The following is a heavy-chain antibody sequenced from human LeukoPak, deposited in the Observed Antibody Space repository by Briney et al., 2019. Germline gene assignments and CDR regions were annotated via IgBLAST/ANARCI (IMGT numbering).Heavy chain of an antibody. J-gene: IGHJ4*02. CDR3: ARDTPLGCFDY. CDR2: ISYDGSNK. V-gene: IGHV3-30*03. D-gene: IGHD7-27*01. Sequence: PGGSLRLSCAASGFTFSSYGMHWVRQAPGKGLEWVAVISYDGSNKYYADSVKGRFTISRDNSKNTLYLQMNSLRAEATAVYYCARDTPLGCFDYWGQGTLVTVSS. CDR1: GFTFSSYG.